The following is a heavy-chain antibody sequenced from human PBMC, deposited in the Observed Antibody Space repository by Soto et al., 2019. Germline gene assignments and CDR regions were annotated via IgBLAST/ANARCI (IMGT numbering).Heavy chain of an antibody. CDR3: AKDLYCSSTSCYHGFDP. V-gene: IGHV3-23*01. Sequence: EAQLLESGGGLVQPGGSLRLSCAASGFSFSNYGLNWVRQAPGKGLEWVSAISGSGGSTYYADSVKGRFTISRDNSKNTLYLQMNSLRAEDTAVYYCAKDLYCSSTSCYHGFDPWGQGTLVTVSS. J-gene: IGHJ5*02. CDR2: ISGSGGST. CDR1: GFSFSNYG. D-gene: IGHD2-2*01.